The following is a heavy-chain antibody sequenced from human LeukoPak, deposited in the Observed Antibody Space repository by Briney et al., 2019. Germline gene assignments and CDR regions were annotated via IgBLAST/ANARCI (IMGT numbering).Heavy chain of an antibody. V-gene: IGHV1-46*01. J-gene: IGHJ5*02. CDR1: GYTFTSYD. D-gene: IGHD2-21*01. CDR2: INPTGTTT. Sequence: ASVKVSCKASGYTFTSYDINWVRQAPGQGLEWVGLINPTGTTTLYAPKFQGRVTLTRDMSTSTDYMELRNLKSEDTAIHYCARDNSAGEIAWWFDPWGQGTLVTVSS. CDR3: ARDNSAGEIAWWFDP.